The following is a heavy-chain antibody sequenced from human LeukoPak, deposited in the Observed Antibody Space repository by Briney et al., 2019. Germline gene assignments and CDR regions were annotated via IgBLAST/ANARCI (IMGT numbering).Heavy chain of an antibody. D-gene: IGHD3-3*01. CDR3: ARGREFWSGYGYMDV. CDR1: DGSVRNDY. CDR2: IYGSGST. V-gene: IGHV4-4*07. J-gene: IGHJ6*03. Sequence: SETLSLTCSVSDGSVRNDYWSWIRQPAGKGLEWIGRIYGSGSTNYNPSLKSRVTMSLDTSKNQISLMLTSVTAADTAVYYCARGREFWSGYGYMDVWGKGTTVTVSS.